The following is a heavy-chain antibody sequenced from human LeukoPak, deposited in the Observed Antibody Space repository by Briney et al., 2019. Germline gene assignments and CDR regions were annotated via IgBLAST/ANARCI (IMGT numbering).Heavy chain of an antibody. CDR1: GGSISSYY. D-gene: IGHD2-21*01. CDR3: ARTDSAMGYYYMDV. V-gene: IGHV4-59*01. Sequence: SETLSLTCTVSGGSISSYYWSWLRQPPGKGLEWIGYIYYSGSTNYNPSLKSRVTISVDTSKNQFSLKLSSVTAADAAVYYCARTDSAMGYYYMDVWGKGTTVTVSS. J-gene: IGHJ6*03. CDR2: IYYSGST.